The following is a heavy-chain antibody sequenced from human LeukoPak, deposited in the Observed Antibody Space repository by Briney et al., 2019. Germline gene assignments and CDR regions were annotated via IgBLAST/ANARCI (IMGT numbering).Heavy chain of an antibody. CDR3: ARDVFEPYYFDY. Sequence: PSETLSLTCTVSGGSISNSSYYWCWIRQPPGKGLEWIRSLRYSGTTYYNPSLRSRVTMSVDTSKNQFSLNLSTLTAADTAMYYCARDVFEPYYFDYWGQGSLVTVSS. D-gene: IGHD3-10*01. V-gene: IGHV4-39*07. J-gene: IGHJ4*02. CDR2: LRYSGTT. CDR1: GGSISNSSYY.